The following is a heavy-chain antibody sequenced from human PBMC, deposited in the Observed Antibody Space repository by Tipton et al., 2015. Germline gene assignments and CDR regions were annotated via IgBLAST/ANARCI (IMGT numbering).Heavy chain of an antibody. Sequence: TLSLTCDVSGYSISSGYYWGWIRQPPGKGLEWIGSIFHRGDTNYNPSLKSRVTISLDTSKNQFSLKLNSVTASATAVYYCARARGLHGGLFDSWGQGILVTVSS. V-gene: IGHV4-38-2*01. CDR1: GYSISSGYY. CDR3: ARARGLHGGLFDS. CDR2: IFHRGDT. D-gene: IGHD4-23*01. J-gene: IGHJ4*02.